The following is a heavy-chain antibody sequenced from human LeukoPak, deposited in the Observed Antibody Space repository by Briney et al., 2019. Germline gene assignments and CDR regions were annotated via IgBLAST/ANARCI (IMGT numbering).Heavy chain of an antibody. CDR3: ARDPAPFGVLPNYFDH. D-gene: IGHD3-3*01. Sequence: ASVKVSCKASGYTFTSYGISWVRQAPGQGLEWMGWISAYNGNTNYAQKLQGRVTMTTDTSTSTAYMELRSLRSDDTAVYYCARDPAPFGVLPNYFDHWGQGTLVTVSS. J-gene: IGHJ4*02. CDR1: GYTFTSYG. V-gene: IGHV1-18*01. CDR2: ISAYNGNT.